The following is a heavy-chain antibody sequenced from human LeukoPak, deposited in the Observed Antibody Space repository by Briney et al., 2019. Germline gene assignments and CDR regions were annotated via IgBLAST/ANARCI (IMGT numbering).Heavy chain of an antibody. D-gene: IGHD2-15*01. V-gene: IGHV5-10-1*01. CDR3: ASSRAATAYYYYGMDV. Sequence: GESLKISCKGSGYIFTSYWISWVRQMPGKGLEWMGRIDPSDSYTNYSPSFQGHVTISADKSISTAYLQWSSLKASDTAMYYCASSRAATAYYYYGMDVWGKGTTVTVSS. CDR1: GYIFTSYW. CDR2: IDPSDSYT. J-gene: IGHJ6*04.